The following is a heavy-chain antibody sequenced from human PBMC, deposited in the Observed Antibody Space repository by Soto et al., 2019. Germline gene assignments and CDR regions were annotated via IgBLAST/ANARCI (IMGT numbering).Heavy chain of an antibody. CDR2: SIPIFGTA. D-gene: IGHD5-12*01. Sequence: SVKVSCKASGGTFNNYPITWVRQAPGQGLEWTGGSIPIFGTANYAQKFQGRVTISVDESTSTAYMELSSLRSEDTAVYYCARGRGYSGDDHYYYFDMDVWGQGTTVTVSS. V-gene: IGHV1-69*13. J-gene: IGHJ6*02. CDR1: GGTFNNYP. CDR3: ARGRGYSGDDHYYYFDMDV.